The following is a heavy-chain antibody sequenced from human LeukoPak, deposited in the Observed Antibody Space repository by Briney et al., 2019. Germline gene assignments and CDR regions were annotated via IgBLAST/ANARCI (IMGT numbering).Heavy chain of an antibody. D-gene: IGHD1-26*01. V-gene: IGHV3-9*01. J-gene: IGHJ4*02. Sequence: GRSLRLSCAASGFTFDDYAMHWVRQAPGKGLEWVSGISWNSGSIGYADSVKGRFTISRDNAKNSLYLQMNSLRAEDTALNYCAKDLGEPLLSPCFDYWGQGTLVTVSS. CDR2: ISWNSGSI. CDR3: AKDLGEPLLSPCFDY. CDR1: GFTFDDYA.